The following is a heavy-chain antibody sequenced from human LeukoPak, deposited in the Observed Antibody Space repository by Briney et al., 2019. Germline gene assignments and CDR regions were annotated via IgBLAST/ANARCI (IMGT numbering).Heavy chain of an antibody. V-gene: IGHV4-39*01. D-gene: IGHD2-15*01. CDR1: GFSFSSYSMN. CDR2: IYYSGST. CDR3: ARRIGYCSGGSCYENWFDP. J-gene: IGHJ5*02. Sequence: GSLRLSCAASGFSFSSYSMNWVRQPPEKGLEWIGSIYYSGSTYYNPSLKSRVTISVDTSKNQFSLKLSSVTASDTAVYYCARRIGYCSGGSCYENWFDPWGQGTLVTVSS.